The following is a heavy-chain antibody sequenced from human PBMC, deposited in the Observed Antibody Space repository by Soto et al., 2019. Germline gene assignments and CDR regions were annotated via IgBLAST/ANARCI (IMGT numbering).Heavy chain of an antibody. CDR2: IYYSGST. V-gene: IGHV4-31*03. J-gene: IGHJ6*02. CDR1: GGSISSGGYY. Sequence: QVQLQESGPGLVKPSQTLSLTCTVSGGSISSGGYYWSWIRQHPGKGLEWIGYIYYSGSTYYNPSLKSRVTISVYTSKSQFSLKLSSVTAADTAVYCCARERRGYYYGSGRRGYYGMDVWGQGTTVTVSS. CDR3: ARERRGYYYGSGRRGYYGMDV. D-gene: IGHD3-10*01.